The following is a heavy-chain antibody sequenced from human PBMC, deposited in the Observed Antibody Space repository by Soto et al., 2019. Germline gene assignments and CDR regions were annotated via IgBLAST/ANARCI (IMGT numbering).Heavy chain of an antibody. J-gene: IGHJ4*02. Sequence: GSLRLSCAASGFMFSAYTMSWVRQAPGKGLEWLSSITSNSDHIDYADSVRGRFTVSRDNARKSLYLQMDSLGAEDTGVYYCATPYYYNHWGPGTLVTVSS. CDR2: ITSNSDHI. V-gene: IGHV3-21*01. CDR3: ATPYYYNH. CDR1: GFMFSAYT.